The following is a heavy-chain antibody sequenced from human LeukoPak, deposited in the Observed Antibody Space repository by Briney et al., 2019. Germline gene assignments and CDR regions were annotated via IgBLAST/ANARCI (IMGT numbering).Heavy chain of an antibody. CDR1: GFTFKNYR. D-gene: IGHD1-26*01. V-gene: IGHV3-7*01. J-gene: IGHJ4*02. CDR3: ARNRATNDY. Sequence: GGSLRLSCTASGFTFKNYRMTWVRQDPGKGLEWVASMKDDGNEIQYVDSVKGRFTISRDNAKNSLYLQMNNLRAEDTAVYYCARNRATNDYWGQGTLVTVSS. CDR2: MKDDGNEI.